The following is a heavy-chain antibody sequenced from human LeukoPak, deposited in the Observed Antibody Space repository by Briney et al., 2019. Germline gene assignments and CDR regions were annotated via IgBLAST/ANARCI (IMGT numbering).Heavy chain of an antibody. CDR2: IHYRGNT. Sequence: PSETLSLTCTASGGSTRNYCWSWVRRPPGMGLQWIGYIHYRGNTDYSPSLRSRVTISSDTSRISLKVTSVTAADTAVYYCARHLSNYGSGTYTAFDVWGQGAMVIVSS. V-gene: IGHV4-59*08. CDR3: ARHLSNYGSGTYTAFDV. D-gene: IGHD3-10*01. CDR1: GGSTRNYC. J-gene: IGHJ3*01.